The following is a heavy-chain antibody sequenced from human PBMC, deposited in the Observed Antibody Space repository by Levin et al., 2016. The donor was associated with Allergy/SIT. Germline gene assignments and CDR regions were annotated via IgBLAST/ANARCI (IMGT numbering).Heavy chain of an antibody. J-gene: IGHJ6*02. V-gene: IGHV3-21*01. CDR2: ISSRSSYI. Sequence: WIRQPPGKGLEWVSSISSRSSYIYYVDSVKGRFTISRDNAKNSLYLQMNSLRAEDTAVYYCARDTKAIFGVGITVTDYYGMDVWGQGTTVTVSS. D-gene: IGHD3-3*01. CDR3: ARDTKAIFGVGITVTDYYGMDV.